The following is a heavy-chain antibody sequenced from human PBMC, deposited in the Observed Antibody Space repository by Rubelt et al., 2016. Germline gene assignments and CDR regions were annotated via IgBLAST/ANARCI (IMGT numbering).Heavy chain of an antibody. CDR1: GLSLSTYGEG. D-gene: IGHD5-18*01. V-gene: IGHV2-5*02. J-gene: IGHJ4*02. Sequence: QITLKESGPTLVKPTQTLTLTCAVSGLSLSTYGEGVGWIRQPPGEALEWLALLYWDNDVRYSPSLTSKLTITKDTSKNQVVLTMTNMDPVDTATYYCAHRNVDTSITWGQGTLVTVSS. CDR2: LYWDNDV. CDR3: AHRNVDTSIT.